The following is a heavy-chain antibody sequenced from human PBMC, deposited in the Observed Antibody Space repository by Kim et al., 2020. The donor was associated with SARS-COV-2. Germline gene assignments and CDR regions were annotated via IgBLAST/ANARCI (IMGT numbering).Heavy chain of an antibody. V-gene: IGHV5-10-1*01. J-gene: IGHJ6*02. CDR3: ARQAIFGVVWGMDV. Sequence: RPSFQGHVTISADKSISTAYLQWSSLKASDTAMYYCARQAIFGVVWGMDVWGQGTTVTVSS. D-gene: IGHD3-3*01.